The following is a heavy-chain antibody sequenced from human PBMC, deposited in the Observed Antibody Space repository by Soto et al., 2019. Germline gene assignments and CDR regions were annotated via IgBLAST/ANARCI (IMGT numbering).Heavy chain of an antibody. CDR1: GGTFSSYA. J-gene: IGHJ4*02. CDR3: ARLPVADLYRDY. V-gene: IGHV1-69*12. D-gene: IGHD6-19*01. CDR2: IIPIFGTA. Sequence: QVQLVQSGAEVKKPGSSVKVSCKASGGTFSSYAISWVRQATGQGLEWMGGIIPIFGTANYAQKFQGRVTITADESTSTAYMELSRLRSEGTAVYYCARLPVADLYRDYWGQGTLVTVSS.